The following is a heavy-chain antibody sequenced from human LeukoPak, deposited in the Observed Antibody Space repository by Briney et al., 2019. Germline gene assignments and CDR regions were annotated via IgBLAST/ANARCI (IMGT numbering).Heavy chain of an antibody. CDR2: IYYSGST. Sequence: SQTLSLTCTVSGVSISSGDYYWSWIRQPPGKGLEWIGYIYYSGSTYYNPSLKSRVTISVDTSKNQFSLKLSSVTAADTAVYYCASINPNYDILTGLDYWGQGTLVTVSS. D-gene: IGHD3-9*01. V-gene: IGHV4-30-4*01. CDR3: ASINPNYDILTGLDY. CDR1: GVSISSGDYY. J-gene: IGHJ4*02.